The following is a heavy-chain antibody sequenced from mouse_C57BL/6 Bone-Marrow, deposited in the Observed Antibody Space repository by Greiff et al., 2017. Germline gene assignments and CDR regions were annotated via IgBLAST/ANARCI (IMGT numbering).Heavy chain of an antibody. Sequence: EVQVVESGGGLVKPGGSLKLSCTASGFTFSSYAMSWVRQTPEKRLEWVATISDGGSYTYYTDNVKGRFTLTRDNANNNLYLQMSHLKSEDTAMYYCARGRTTLFAYWGQGTLVTVSA. V-gene: IGHV5-4*01. CDR2: ISDGGSYT. CDR3: ARGRTTLFAY. CDR1: GFTFSSYA. D-gene: IGHD6-1*01. J-gene: IGHJ3*01.